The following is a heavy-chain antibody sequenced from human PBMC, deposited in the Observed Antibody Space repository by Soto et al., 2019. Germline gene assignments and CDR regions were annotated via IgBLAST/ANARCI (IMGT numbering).Heavy chain of an antibody. V-gene: IGHV3-30*18. CDR1: GFTFSSYG. CDR2: ISYDGSNK. CDR3: AKALIAVAGKATYNYYYYGMDV. J-gene: IGHJ6*02. Sequence: GGSLRLSCAASGFTFSSYGMHWVRQAPGKGLEWVAVISYDGSNKYYADSVKGRFTISRDNSKNTMYLQMNSLRAEDTAVYYCAKALIAVAGKATYNYYYYGMDVWGQGTTVTVSS. D-gene: IGHD6-19*01.